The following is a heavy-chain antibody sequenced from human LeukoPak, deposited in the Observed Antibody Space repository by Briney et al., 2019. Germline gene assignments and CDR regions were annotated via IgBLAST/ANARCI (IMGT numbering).Heavy chain of an antibody. CDR1: GGSISSGGYY. Sequence: SQTLSLTCTVSGGSISSGGYYWSWIRQPPGKGLEWIGYIYHSGSTYYNPSLKSRVTISVDRSKNQFSLKLSSVTAADTAVYYCARDRLYGSGSYFDYWGQGTLVTVSS. CDR3: ARDRLYGSGSYFDY. J-gene: IGHJ4*02. CDR2: IYHSGST. D-gene: IGHD3-10*01. V-gene: IGHV4-30-2*01.